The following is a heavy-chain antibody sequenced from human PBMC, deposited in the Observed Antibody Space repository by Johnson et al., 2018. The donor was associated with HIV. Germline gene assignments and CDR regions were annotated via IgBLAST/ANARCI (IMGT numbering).Heavy chain of an antibody. D-gene: IGHD2-15*01. J-gene: IGHJ3*02. V-gene: IGHV3-13*01. CDR3: AKSPGVVDPIDAFDI. CDR2: IGTAGDT. Sequence: EVQLVESGGGLKQPGGSLRLSCAASGFTFSSYDMHWVRQATGKGLEWVPTIGTAGDTYYPGYVKGRFTASREDSKNSLYLQMHSLRAGDTALYYCAKSPGVVDPIDAFDIWGQGTMVTVSS. CDR1: GFTFSSYD.